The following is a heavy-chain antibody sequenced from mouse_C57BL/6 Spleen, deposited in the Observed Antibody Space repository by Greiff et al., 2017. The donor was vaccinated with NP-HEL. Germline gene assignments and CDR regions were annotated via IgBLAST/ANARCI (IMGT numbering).Heavy chain of an antibody. Sequence: QVQLQQSGPELVKPGASVKISCKASGYAFSSSWMNWVKQRPGKGLEWIGRIYPGDGDTNYNGKFKGKATLTADKSSSTAYMQLSSLTSEDSAVYFCARSGGYDGGDYWGQGTTLTVSS. D-gene: IGHD2-2*01. CDR3: ARSGGYDGGDY. J-gene: IGHJ2*01. CDR2: IYPGDGDT. V-gene: IGHV1-82*01. CDR1: GYAFSSSW.